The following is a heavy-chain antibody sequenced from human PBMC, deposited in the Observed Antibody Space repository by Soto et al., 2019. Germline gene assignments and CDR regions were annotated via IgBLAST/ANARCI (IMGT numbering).Heavy chain of an antibody. Sequence: LSLTCTVSGGSISSYYWSWIRQPAGKGLEWIGRIYTSGGTNYNPSLKSRVTMSVDTSKNQFSLKLSSVTAADTAVYYCAGGYCSGGSCPFDYWGQGTLVTVS. V-gene: IGHV4-4*07. CDR1: GGSISSYY. D-gene: IGHD2-15*01. J-gene: IGHJ4*02. CDR2: IYTSGGT. CDR3: AGGYCSGGSCPFDY.